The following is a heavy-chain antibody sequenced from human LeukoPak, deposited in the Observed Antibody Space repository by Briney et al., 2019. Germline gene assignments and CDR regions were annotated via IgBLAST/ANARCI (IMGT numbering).Heavy chain of an antibody. CDR2: ISSDGSKK. D-gene: IGHD3-10*01. CDR3: AKAPTPYGSGSYSPD. V-gene: IGHV3-30*18. CDR1: GCRFSSYD. Sequence: GGSLTLSCAASGCRFSSYDMHWVSQAPGKGLEWVAAISSDGSKKYYVDSVKGRFTISRDNSKNTLYLQMNSLRPEDTAMFYCAKAPTPYGSGSYSPDWGQGTLVTVSS. J-gene: IGHJ4*02.